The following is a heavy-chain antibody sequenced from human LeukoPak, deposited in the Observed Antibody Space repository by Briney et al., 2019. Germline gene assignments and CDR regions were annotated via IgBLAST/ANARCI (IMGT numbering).Heavy chain of an antibody. CDR2: ISYDGTNK. D-gene: IGHD4-17*01. V-gene: IGHV3-30-3*01. CDR1: GFTFSNYW. CDR3: ARDRVGDYHVVDY. J-gene: IGHJ4*02. Sequence: GGSLRLSCAASGFTFSNYWMSWVRQAPGKGLEWVAVISYDGTNKYYPDSVKGRFTISRDNSKNTLYLQLNSLRAEDTAVYYCARDRVGDYHVVDYWGQGTLVTVSS.